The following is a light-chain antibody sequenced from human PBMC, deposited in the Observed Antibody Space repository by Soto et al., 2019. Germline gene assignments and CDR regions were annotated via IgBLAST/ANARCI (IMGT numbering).Light chain of an antibody. CDR2: DVS. V-gene: IGLV2-14*03. CDR3: TSHTTSSTWV. CDR1: SSDVGGYNY. J-gene: IGLJ3*02. Sequence: QSVLTQPASVSGSPGQSITISCTGTSSDVGGYNYVSWFQQHPGKAPKLMIYDVSNRPSGVSNRFSGSKSDNTASLTISGLQAEDEADYYCTSHTTSSTWVFGGGTKLTVL.